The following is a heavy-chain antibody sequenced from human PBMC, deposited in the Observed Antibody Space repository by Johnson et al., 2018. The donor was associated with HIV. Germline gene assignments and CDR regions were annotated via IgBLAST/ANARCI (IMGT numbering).Heavy chain of an antibody. CDR2: IRYDGSGK. CDR3: AKDVGNYWPNAFDI. CDR1: GFTFSSYG. Sequence: QVQLVESGGGVVQPGKSLRLSCAASGFTFSSYGLHWVRQAPGKGLDWVTFIRYDGSGKYYADSVNGRFTISRDNSKNTLYLQMNSLRAEDTAVYYCAKDVGNYWPNAFDIWGQGTTVTVSS. V-gene: IGHV3-30*02. J-gene: IGHJ3*02. D-gene: IGHD3-22*01.